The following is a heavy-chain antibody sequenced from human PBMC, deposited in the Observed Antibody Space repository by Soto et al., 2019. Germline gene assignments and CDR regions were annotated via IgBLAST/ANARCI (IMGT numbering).Heavy chain of an antibody. CDR1: GFTFSSYA. CDR3: AKDYGGNPFDY. V-gene: IGHV3-23*01. Sequence: EVQLLQSGGGLVQPGGSLRLSCAASGFTFSSYAMSWVRQAPGKGLEWVSIISGSGDFIYYADSVKGRFTISRDNSKNTLDVHMKSLTGEDTAVYYCAKDYGGNPFDYWGQGTLVTVSS. D-gene: IGHD4-17*01. CDR2: ISGSGDFI. J-gene: IGHJ4*02.